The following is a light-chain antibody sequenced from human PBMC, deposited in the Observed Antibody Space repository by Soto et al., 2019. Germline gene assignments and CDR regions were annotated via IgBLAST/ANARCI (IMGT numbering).Light chain of an antibody. V-gene: IGKV1-12*01. CDR2: SAS. CDR3: QQANTFPQRA. CDR1: QPISTW. Sequence: DLQMTQSPPSVSASVGDRVTITCRATQPISTWLAWYQQKPGKAPKLLIYSASSLQSGVPSRFSGGGSGTEFTLTINRLQPEDFATYYCQQANTFPQRAFGQGTKVDIK. J-gene: IGKJ1*01.